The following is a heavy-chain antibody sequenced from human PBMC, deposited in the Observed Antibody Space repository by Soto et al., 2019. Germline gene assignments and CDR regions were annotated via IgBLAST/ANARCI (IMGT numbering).Heavy chain of an antibody. CDR1: GFTFTSYS. CDR3: ARDLPGYCSTTNCYYYFDF. CDR2: IRQDGHEK. Sequence: EVQLVESGGALVQPGGSLRLSCAVSGFTFTSYSMRWVRQAPGEGLEWVANIRQDGHEKYYVDSVRGRFTISRDNAQNSLYLQMDSLRDEDTAMYYCARDLPGYCSTTNCYYYFDFWGQGTLVTVST. D-gene: IGHD2-2*01. V-gene: IGHV3-7*03. J-gene: IGHJ4*02.